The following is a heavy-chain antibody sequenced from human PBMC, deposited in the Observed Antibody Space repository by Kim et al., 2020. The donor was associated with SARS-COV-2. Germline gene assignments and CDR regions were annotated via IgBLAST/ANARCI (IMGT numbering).Heavy chain of an antibody. V-gene: IGHV3-48*02. Sequence: GGSLRLSCAASGFTFSSYSMNWVRQAPGKGLEWVSYISSSSSTIYYADSVKGRFTISRDNAKNSLYLQMNSVRDEDTAVYYCASELGYCSSTSCYLAVTTRLRPDYWGQGTLVTVSS. CDR3: ASELGYCSSTSCYLAVTTRLRPDY. CDR1: GFTFSSYS. CDR2: ISSSSSTI. J-gene: IGHJ4*02. D-gene: IGHD2-2*01.